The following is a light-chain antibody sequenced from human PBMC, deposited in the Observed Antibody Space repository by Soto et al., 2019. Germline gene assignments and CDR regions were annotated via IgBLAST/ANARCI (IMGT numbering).Light chain of an antibody. Sequence: DIQMTQSRSSLSAFVGDRVTITCQASEHITIYLYWYQQKPGKAPQLLICDASNLATGVPSKFRGSEPETDSNFAINSLQPEASATYVCEQHGNLPLYVGGRTKVEIK. J-gene: IGKJ4*01. CDR3: EQHGNLPLY. V-gene: IGKV1-33*01. CDR2: DAS. CDR1: EHITIY.